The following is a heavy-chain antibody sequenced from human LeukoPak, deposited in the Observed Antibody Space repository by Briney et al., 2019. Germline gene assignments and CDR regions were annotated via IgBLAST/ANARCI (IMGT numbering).Heavy chain of an antibody. V-gene: IGHV1-69*05. CDR2: IIPIFGTA. D-gene: IGHD1-26*01. CDR3: ARQLGSLVGAFDI. J-gene: IGHJ3*02. CDR1: GGTFSSYA. Sequence: SVKVSCKASGGTFSSYAISWVRQAPGQGLEWMGRIIPIFGTANYAQKFQGRVTITTDESTSTAYMELSSLRSEDTAVYYCARQLGSLVGAFDIWGQGTMVTVSS.